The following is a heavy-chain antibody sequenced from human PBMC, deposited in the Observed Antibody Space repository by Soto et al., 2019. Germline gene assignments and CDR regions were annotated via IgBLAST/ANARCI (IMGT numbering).Heavy chain of an antibody. V-gene: IGHV4-39*07. CDR3: AREGRYSSSSEAAYYYYYGMDV. Sequence: PSETLSLICTVSGASIIRSDYYWGWVRQPPGKGLEWIGSIYYTGITYYNPSLKSRVTISVDTSKNQFSLKLSSVTAADTAVYYCAREGRYSSSSEAAYYYYYGMDVWGQGTTVTVSS. CDR2: IYYTGIT. J-gene: IGHJ6*02. CDR1: GASIIRSDYY. D-gene: IGHD6-6*01.